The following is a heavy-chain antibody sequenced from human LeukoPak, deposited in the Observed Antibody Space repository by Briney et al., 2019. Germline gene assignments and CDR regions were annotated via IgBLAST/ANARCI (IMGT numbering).Heavy chain of an antibody. CDR1: GFTFSNYA. CDR3: ARVLLTGYYYDY. Sequence: GGSLRLSCPASGFTFSNYAMHWVRQAPGMGLEYVSAINANGGGTCYADSVKGRFTISRDNSKSTLYLQLGSLRAEDMAVYFCARVLLTGYYYDYWGQGTLVTVSS. D-gene: IGHD3-9*01. CDR2: INANGGGT. V-gene: IGHV3-64*02. J-gene: IGHJ4*02.